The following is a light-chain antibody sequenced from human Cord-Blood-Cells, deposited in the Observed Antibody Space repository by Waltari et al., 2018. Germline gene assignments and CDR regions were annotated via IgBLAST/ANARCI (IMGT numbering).Light chain of an antibody. CDR3: MQALQTPPA. CDR1: QSLLHSNGYNY. J-gene: IGKJ1*01. V-gene: IGKV2-28*01. CDR2: LGS. Sequence: DIVMTQSPLSLPVTPGEPASISCRSSQSLLHSNGYNYLDWYRQKPGQSPQLLIYLGSNRAPGVPDRCSGSGSGTDFTLKISRVEAEDFGVYYCMQALQTPPAFGQGTKVEIK.